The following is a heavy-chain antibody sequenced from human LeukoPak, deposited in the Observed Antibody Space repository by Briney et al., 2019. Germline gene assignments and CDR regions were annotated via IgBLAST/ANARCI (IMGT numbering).Heavy chain of an antibody. V-gene: IGHV3-48*01. J-gene: IGHJ4*02. D-gene: IGHD6-13*01. Sequence: GGSLRLSCAASGFTFSSYSMNWVRQAPGKGLEWISYISSSSSTIYYADSVKGRFTISRDNAKNSLFLQMNSLRAEDTAVYYCAREGYSPYWGQGTLLTVSS. CDR2: ISSSSSTI. CDR3: AREGYSPY. CDR1: GFTFSSYS.